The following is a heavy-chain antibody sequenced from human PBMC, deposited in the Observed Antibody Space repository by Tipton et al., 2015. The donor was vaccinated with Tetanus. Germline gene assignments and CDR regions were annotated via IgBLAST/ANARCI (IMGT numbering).Heavy chain of an antibody. CDR3: ARANNDFPKKGPCDS. CDR2: MYYSGST. V-gene: IGHV4-31*03. J-gene: IGHJ4*02. CDR1: GASISSSGYY. Sequence: TLSLTCTVSGASISSSGYYWSWIRQHPGKGLEWIGYMYYSGSTFYNPSLKSRVTISRDTSKNQFSLKLSAVTAADTAVYYCARANNDFPKKGPCDSGGQGSLVIVSS. D-gene: IGHD3-3*01.